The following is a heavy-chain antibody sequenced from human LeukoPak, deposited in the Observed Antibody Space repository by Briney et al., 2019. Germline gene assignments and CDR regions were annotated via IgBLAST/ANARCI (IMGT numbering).Heavy chain of an antibody. CDR1: GFTFDDYA. CDR3: AKDIHDEMATIDYYYGMDV. V-gene: IGHV3-43*02. D-gene: IGHD5-24*01. Sequence: GGSLRLSCAASGFTFDDYAMHWVRQAPGKGLEWVSLISGDGGSTYYADSVKGRFTISRDNSKNSLYLQMNSLRTEDTALYYCAKDIHDEMATIDYYYGMDVWGQGTTVTVSS. CDR2: ISGDGGST. J-gene: IGHJ6*02.